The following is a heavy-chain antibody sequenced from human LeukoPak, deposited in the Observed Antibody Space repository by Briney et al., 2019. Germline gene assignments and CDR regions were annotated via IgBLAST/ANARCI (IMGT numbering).Heavy chain of an antibody. CDR3: AKARAAVVEAAINY. CDR2: VNSNDRP. V-gene: IGHV3-23*01. Sequence: GGSLGLSCAASGFNFSNYAMTWVRQAPGKGLEWVSTVNSNDRPYYADSVKGRFTISRDNSKNTLYLQMNTLRVEDTALYYCAKARAAVVEAAINYWGQGILVTVSP. CDR1: GFNFSNYA. D-gene: IGHD2-15*01. J-gene: IGHJ4*02.